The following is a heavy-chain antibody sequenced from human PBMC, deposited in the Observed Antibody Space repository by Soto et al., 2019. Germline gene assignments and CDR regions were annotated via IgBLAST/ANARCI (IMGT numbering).Heavy chain of an antibody. J-gene: IGHJ5*02. CDR1: GGTFSSYA. CDR3: ARVTSMVRGVIDNWFDP. CDR2: IIPMYGPA. V-gene: IGHV1-69*01. Sequence: QVPLVQSGAEAKKPGSSVTVSCKASGGTFSSYAIHWVRQAPGQGLEWMGGIIPMYGPAKYAQRFQGRVTITADEPTTTVYMELTSLTSQDTAVYYCARVTSMVRGVIDNWFDPWGHGTLVTVSS. D-gene: IGHD3-10*01.